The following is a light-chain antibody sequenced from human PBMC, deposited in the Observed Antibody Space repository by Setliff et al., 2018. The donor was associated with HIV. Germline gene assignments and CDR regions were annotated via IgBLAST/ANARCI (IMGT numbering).Light chain of an antibody. V-gene: IGLV1-51*01. CDR1: TSNIGKNS. CDR2: DNN. CDR3: GCWDATLSVVA. J-gene: IGLJ2*01. Sequence: QSVLTQPPSVSAAPRQKVTISCSGSTSNIGKNSVSWYQQFPGTAPKVVIYDNNERPSGIPDRFSGSKSGTSATLVITGLQTGDEADYFRGCWDATLSVVAFGGGTKATVL.